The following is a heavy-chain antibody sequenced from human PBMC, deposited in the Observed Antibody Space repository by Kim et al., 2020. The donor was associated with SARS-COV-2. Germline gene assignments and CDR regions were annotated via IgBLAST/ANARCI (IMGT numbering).Heavy chain of an antibody. V-gene: IGHV2-5*01. CDR3: AHVAEWLVRGYFDY. D-gene: IGHD6-19*01. J-gene: IGHJ4*02. Sequence: SPSLKSRLTITKDTSKTQVVLTMTNMDPVDTATYYCAHVAEWLVRGYFDYWGQGTLVTVSS.